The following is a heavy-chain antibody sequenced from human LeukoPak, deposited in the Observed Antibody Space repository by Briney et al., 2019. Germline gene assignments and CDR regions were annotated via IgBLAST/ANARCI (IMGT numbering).Heavy chain of an antibody. Sequence: PGGSLRLSCAASGFTFSSYWVNWVRQAPGKGLEWVANIKLDGSEKYYVDSVKGRFTISRDNAENSLYLQMNSLRAEDTALYYCARGGGDYWGRGTPVTVSS. CDR1: GFTFSSYW. V-gene: IGHV3-7*01. CDR2: IKLDGSEK. D-gene: IGHD3-3*01. J-gene: IGHJ4*02. CDR3: ARGGGDY.